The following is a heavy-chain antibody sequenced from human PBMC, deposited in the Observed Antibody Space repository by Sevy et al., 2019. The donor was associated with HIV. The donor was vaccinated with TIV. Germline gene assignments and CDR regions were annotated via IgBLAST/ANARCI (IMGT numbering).Heavy chain of an antibody. Sequence: GGSLRLSCEGSGFSFSRSPMHWVRQAPGKGLEWVAVMSYNGNRKYNENSVKGRFTISRDDSKNTVFLQMNSLRVEDTGYYYAAGVGVLMGGSIVSYGMDVWGQGTTVTVSS. CDR1: GFSFSRSP. V-gene: IGHV3-30-3*01. CDR3: AGVGVLMGGSIVSYGMDV. J-gene: IGHJ6*02. D-gene: IGHD3-16*02. CDR2: MSYNGNRK.